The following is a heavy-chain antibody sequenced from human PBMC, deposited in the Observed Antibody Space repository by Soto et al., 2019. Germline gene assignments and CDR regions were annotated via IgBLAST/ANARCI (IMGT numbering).Heavy chain of an antibody. V-gene: IGHV4-34*01. Sequence: PSETLSLTCAVYRGFFTYSDNYLTWIRQPPGKGLEWIGEINRSGGTNYNPSLRSRVTISVDASKTQFSLQLSSVTAADTAVYYCARTTIAAAGYSYYYGMNLWGQGPTVT. CDR2: INRSGGT. D-gene: IGHD6-13*01. CDR1: RGFFTYSDNY. CDR3: ARTTIAAAGYSYYYGMNL. J-gene: IGHJ6*02.